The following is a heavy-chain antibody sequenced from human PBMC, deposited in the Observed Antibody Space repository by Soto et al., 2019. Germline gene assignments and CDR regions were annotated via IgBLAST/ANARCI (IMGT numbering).Heavy chain of an antibody. D-gene: IGHD2-8*01. J-gene: IGHJ6*02. CDR1: GFTFSSYS. V-gene: IGHV3-48*01. Sequence: GGSLRLSCAASGFTFSSYSMNWVRQAPGKGLEWVSYISSSSSTIYYADSVKGRFTISRDNAKNSLYLQMNSLRAEDTAVYYFARDLYCTNGVCYSALGGMDVWGQGTTVTVSS. CDR2: ISSSSSTI. CDR3: ARDLYCTNGVCYSALGGMDV.